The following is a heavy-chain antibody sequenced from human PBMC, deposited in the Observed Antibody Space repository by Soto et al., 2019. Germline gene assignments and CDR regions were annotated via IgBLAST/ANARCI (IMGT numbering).Heavy chain of an antibody. D-gene: IGHD6-25*01. V-gene: IGHV1-2*02. CDR3: ARALATGAGSARFDY. J-gene: IGHJ4*02. CDR1: GYTFTVYY. Sequence: ASVKVSCKASGYTFTVYYMHWVRQAPGQGLEWMGWINPKSGGTMYPQKFQGRVTMTWDTSISTAYMALTRLRSDDTAVYYCARALATGAGSARFDYWGQGTLVTVSS. CDR2: INPKSGGT.